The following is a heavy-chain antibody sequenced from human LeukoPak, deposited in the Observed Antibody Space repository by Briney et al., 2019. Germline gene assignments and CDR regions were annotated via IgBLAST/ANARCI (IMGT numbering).Heavy chain of an antibody. CDR3: ARDQGLWFGESKPRLGMDV. J-gene: IGHJ6*02. CDR1: GGSISSYY. V-gene: IGHV4-59*01. D-gene: IGHD3-10*01. Sequence: SETLSLTCTVSGGSISSYYWSWIRQPPGKGLEWIGYIYYSGSTNYNPSLKSRATISVDTSKNQFSLKLSSVTAADTAVYYCARDQGLWFGESKPRLGMDVWGQGTTVTVSS. CDR2: IYYSGST.